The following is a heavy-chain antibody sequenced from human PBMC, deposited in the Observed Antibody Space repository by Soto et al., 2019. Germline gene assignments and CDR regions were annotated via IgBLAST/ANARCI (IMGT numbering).Heavy chain of an antibody. V-gene: IGHV3-53*04. Sequence: GESLKISCAASGFTVSSNYMSWVRQAPGKGLEWVSVIYSGGSTYYADSVKGRFTISRHNSKNTLYLQMNSLRAEDTAVYYCARKSGDSSGSAFDIWGQGTMVTV. D-gene: IGHD3-10*01. CDR3: ARKSGDSSGSAFDI. J-gene: IGHJ3*02. CDR1: GFTVSSNY. CDR2: IYSGGST.